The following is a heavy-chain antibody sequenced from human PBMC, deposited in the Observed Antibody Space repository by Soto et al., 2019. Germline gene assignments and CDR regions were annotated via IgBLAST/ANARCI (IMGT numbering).Heavy chain of an antibody. CDR3: ATDNRTMTTVTIAYYYYYGMEV. V-gene: IGHV4-34*01. J-gene: IGHJ6*02. D-gene: IGHD4-17*01. CDR1: GGSFSGYY. CDR2: INHSGST. Sequence: PSETLSLTCAVYGGSFSGYYWSWIRQPPGKGLEWIGEINHSGSTNYNPSLKSRVTISVDTSKNQFSLKLSSVTAADTAVYYCATDNRTMTTVTIAYYYYYGMEVWGQGSTVTVS.